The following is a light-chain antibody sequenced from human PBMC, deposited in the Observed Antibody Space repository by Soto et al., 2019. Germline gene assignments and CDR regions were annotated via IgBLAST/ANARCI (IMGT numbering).Light chain of an antibody. V-gene: IGKV3-15*01. J-gene: IGKJ1*01. CDR3: QQYGSSGT. Sequence: IVMIQCPASMSVSPGERASLSCRASQSVSSNLAWYQQKPGQTPRLLIYATSTRATGIPARFSGSGSGTDFTLTISRLETEDFAVYYCQQYGSSGTSGHGIKVDI. CDR2: ATS. CDR1: QSVSSN.